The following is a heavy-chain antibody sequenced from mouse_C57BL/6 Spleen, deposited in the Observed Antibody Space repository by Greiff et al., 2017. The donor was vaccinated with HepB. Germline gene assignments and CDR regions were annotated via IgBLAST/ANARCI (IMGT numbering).Heavy chain of an antibody. CDR3: ARKGTGHWYFDV. J-gene: IGHJ1*03. CDR1: GYTFTSYW. CDR2: IDPSDSYT. D-gene: IGHD4-1*01. V-gene: IGHV1-69*01. Sequence: QVQLQQPGAELVMPGASVKLSCKASGYTFTSYWMHWVKQRPGQGLEWIGEIDPSDSYTNYNQKFKGKSTLTVDKSSSTAYMQLSSLTSEDSAVYYCARKGTGHWYFDVWGTGTTVTVSP.